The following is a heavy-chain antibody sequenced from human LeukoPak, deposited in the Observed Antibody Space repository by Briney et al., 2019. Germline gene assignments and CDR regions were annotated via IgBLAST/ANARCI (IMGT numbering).Heavy chain of an antibody. D-gene: IGHD6-19*01. J-gene: IGHJ4*02. CDR2: VHPTDSDT. CDR1: GYSFTSYW. V-gene: IGHV5-51*01. CDR3: ARHRQSSVWAAIVDY. Sequence: AGESLKISCKGFGYSFTSYWIGWVRQMPGKGLEWMGIVHPTDSDTRYSPSFHGQVTISADKSTSTTFLHWSSLKASDTAMYYCARHRQSSVWAAIVDYWGQGTLLTVSS.